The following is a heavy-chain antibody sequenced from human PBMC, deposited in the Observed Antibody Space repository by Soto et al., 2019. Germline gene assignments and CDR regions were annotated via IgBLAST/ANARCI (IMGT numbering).Heavy chain of an antibody. Sequence: GGSLRLSCAASGFTFSSYSMSWVRQAPGKGLEWVANIKQDGSQKWYVDSVKGRFTISRDNAKNSLYLQMNSLRGEDTAVYYCARGDYYDSSGPFSDAFDIWGQGTMVTVS. V-gene: IGHV3-7*04. J-gene: IGHJ3*02. CDR1: GFTFSSYS. CDR3: ARGDYYDSSGPFSDAFDI. D-gene: IGHD3-22*01. CDR2: IKQDGSQK.